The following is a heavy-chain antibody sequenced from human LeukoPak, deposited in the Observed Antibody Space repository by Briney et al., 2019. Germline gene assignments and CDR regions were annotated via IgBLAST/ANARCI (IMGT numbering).Heavy chain of an antibody. V-gene: IGHV3-48*01. CDR3: ARAKRNGFDI. CDR2: ISSSGSTI. CDR1: GFTFSSYG. J-gene: IGHJ3*02. Sequence: GGSLRLSCAASGFTFSSYGMSWIRQAPGKGLEWVSYISSSGSTIYYADSVKGRFTISRDNAKNSLYLQMNSLRAEDTAMYYCARAKRNGFDIWGQGTMVTVSS.